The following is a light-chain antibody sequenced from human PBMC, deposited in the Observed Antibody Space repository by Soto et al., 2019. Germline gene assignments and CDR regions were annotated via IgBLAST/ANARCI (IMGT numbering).Light chain of an antibody. V-gene: IGKV1-5*03. J-gene: IGKJ2*01. CDR3: QQYYSYSYT. CDR1: QSISSW. CDR2: KAS. Sequence: DIQMTQSPSTLSASVGDRVTITFRASQSISSWLAWYQQKPGKAPKILIYKASSLRSGVSSRSSGSGSGTECTLTISSLQPDDFATYYCQQYYSYSYTFGQGTKLEIK.